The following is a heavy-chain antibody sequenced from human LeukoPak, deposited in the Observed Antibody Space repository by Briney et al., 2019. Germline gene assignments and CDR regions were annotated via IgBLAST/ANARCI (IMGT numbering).Heavy chain of an antibody. CDR3: ARQDHSGSYYGRGAFDI. CDR1: GYSFTSYW. CDR2: IYPGDSDT. V-gene: IGHV5-51*01. D-gene: IGHD1-26*01. J-gene: IGHJ3*02. Sequence: GESLKISCKGSGYSFTSYWIGWVRQMPGKGLEWVGIIYPGDSDTRYSPSFQGQVTISADKSISTAYLQWSSLKASDTAMYYCARQDHSGSYYGRGAFDIWGQGTMVTVSS.